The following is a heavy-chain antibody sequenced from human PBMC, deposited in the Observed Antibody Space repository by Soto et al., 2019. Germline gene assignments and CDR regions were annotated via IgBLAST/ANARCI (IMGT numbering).Heavy chain of an antibody. V-gene: IGHV3-72*01. CDR1: GLIFSDYH. CDR3: AMLGGLSGGSNDMAV. Sequence: EVQLVESGGGLVQPGGSLRLSCAASGLIFSDYHMDWVRQAPGKGLEWVGRIRRKANSYTTEYAASVKGRFTISRDDSKNSLYLQMTRLTTEDTAVYYWAMLGGLSGGSNDMAVWGQGTTVTVSS. CDR2: IRRKANSYTT. J-gene: IGHJ6*02. D-gene: IGHD5-12*01.